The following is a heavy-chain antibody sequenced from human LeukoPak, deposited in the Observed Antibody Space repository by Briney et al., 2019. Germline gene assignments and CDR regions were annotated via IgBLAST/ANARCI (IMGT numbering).Heavy chain of an antibody. CDR1: GFTFDDYA. J-gene: IGHJ4*02. CDR3: AKGPYSSGYYYFDY. Sequence: SGGSLRLSCAASGFTFDDYAMHWVRQAPGKGLEWVSGTSWNSGSIGYADSVKGRFTISRDNAKNSLYLQMNSLRAEDTALYYCAKGPYSSGYYYFDYWGQGTLVTVSS. D-gene: IGHD6-19*01. V-gene: IGHV3-9*01. CDR2: TSWNSGSI.